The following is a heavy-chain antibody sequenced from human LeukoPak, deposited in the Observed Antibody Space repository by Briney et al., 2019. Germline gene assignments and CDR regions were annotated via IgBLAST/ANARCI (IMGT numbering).Heavy chain of an antibody. CDR1: GYTFTSYD. CDR2: MNPNSGNT. CDR3: ARRSLKKTTFDY. Sequence: ASVKVSCKASGYTFTSYDINWVRQATGQGLEWMGWMNPNSGNTGYARKFQGRVTMTRNTSISTAYMELSSLRSEDTAVYYCARRSLKKTTFDYWGQGTLVTVSS. D-gene: IGHD1/OR15-1a*01. J-gene: IGHJ4*02. V-gene: IGHV1-8*01.